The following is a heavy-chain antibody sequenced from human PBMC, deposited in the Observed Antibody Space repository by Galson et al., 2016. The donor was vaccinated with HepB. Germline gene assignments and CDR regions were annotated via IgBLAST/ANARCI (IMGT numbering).Heavy chain of an antibody. CDR2: IYTSGST. D-gene: IGHD3-3*01. CDR1: GGSISSYY. CDR3: ARNIHYDFWGGYRSSTYGMDV. J-gene: IGHJ6*02. Sequence: SETLSLTCTVSGGSISSYYWSWIRQPAGKGLEWIGRIYTSGSTNYNPSLKSRVTMSVDTSKNQFSLKLSSVTAADTAVYFCARNIHYDFWGGYRSSTYGMDVWGQGTTVTVSS. V-gene: IGHV4-4*07.